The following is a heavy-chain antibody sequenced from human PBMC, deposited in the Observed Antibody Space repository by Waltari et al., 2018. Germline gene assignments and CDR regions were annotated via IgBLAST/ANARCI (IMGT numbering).Heavy chain of an antibody. D-gene: IGHD4-17*01. CDR2: ISWNGGSR. V-gene: IGHV3-9*01. CDR1: GFTFGDYA. Sequence: EVQLVVSGGDLVQPGRSLRLSCVTSGFTFGDYAMHWVRQFPGKGLQWVSGISWNGGSRGYADSGKGRFTISRDNAKNSLYLEMNSLRAEDTALYYCAKVGLGGDYGIFDYWGQGTLVTVSS. CDR3: AKVGLGGDYGIFDY. J-gene: IGHJ4*02.